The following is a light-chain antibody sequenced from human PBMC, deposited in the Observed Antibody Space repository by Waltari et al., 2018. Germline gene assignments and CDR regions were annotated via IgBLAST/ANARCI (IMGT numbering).Light chain of an antibody. Sequence: DIVMTQSPDSLAVSLGERATINCNSSQSVLYSSNNKNYLVWYQQKPGQPPKLLIYWASTRESGVPDRFSGSGSGTDFTLTISSLQAEDVAVYYCQQYYSTPLTFGGGTKVEIK. CDR1: QSVLYSSNNKNY. J-gene: IGKJ4*01. CDR3: QQYYSTPLT. CDR2: WAS. V-gene: IGKV4-1*01.